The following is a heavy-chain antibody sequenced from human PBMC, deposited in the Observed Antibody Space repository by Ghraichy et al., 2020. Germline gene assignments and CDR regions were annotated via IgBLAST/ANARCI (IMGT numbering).Heavy chain of an antibody. V-gene: IGHV3-74*01. Sequence: LSLTCAASGFTFSSYWMHWVRQAPGKGLVWVSRINSDGSSTSYADSVKGRFTISRDNAKNTLYLQMNSLRAEDTAVYYCARGGYSSGWYWLGWFDPWGQGTLVTVSS. CDR3: ARGGYSSGWYWLGWFDP. J-gene: IGHJ5*02. D-gene: IGHD6-19*01. CDR2: INSDGSST. CDR1: GFTFSSYW.